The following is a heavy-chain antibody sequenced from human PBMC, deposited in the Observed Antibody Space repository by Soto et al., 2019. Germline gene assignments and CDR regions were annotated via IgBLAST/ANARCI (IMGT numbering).Heavy chain of an antibody. CDR3: ARGQGILFDP. J-gene: IGHJ5*02. CDR2: IYAAGST. D-gene: IGHD3-10*01. CDR1: GFTVSNDY. V-gene: IGHV3-53*04. Sequence: GGSLRLSCAASGFTVSNDYMTWVRQAPGKGLEWVSVIYAAGSTYYADSVKGRFTISRHNSKNTLYLHMNSLRPEDTAVYYCARGQGILFDPWGQGALVTVSS.